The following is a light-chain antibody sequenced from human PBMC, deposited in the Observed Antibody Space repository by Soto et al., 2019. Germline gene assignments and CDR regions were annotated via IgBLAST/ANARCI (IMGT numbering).Light chain of an antibody. CDR1: QSVASSY. Sequence: EVVLTQSPGTLSLSPGERVTLSCRASQSVASSYLAWYQQKPGRAPRLLVYSASSRATVIPDRFSGSGSGTDFTLTISRLEPEDFAVYYCHHFGSLPETFGQGTNVE. V-gene: IGKV3-20*01. CDR3: HHFGSLPET. CDR2: SAS. J-gene: IGKJ1*01.